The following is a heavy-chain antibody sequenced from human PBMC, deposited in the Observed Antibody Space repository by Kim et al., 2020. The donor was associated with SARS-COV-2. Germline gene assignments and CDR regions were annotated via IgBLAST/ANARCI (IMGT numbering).Heavy chain of an antibody. J-gene: IGHJ6*02. Sequence: GESLKISCKGSGYSFTSYWIGWVRQMPGKGLEWMGIIYPGDSDTRYSPSFQGQVTISADKSISTAYLQWSSLKASDTAMYYCATGDRYCSSTSCYGGMDVWGQGTTVTVSS. D-gene: IGHD2-2*01. V-gene: IGHV5-51*01. CDR2: IYPGDSDT. CDR3: ATGDRYCSSTSCYGGMDV. CDR1: GYSFTSYW.